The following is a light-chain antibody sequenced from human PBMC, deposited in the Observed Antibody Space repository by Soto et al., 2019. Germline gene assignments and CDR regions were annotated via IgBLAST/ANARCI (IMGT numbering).Light chain of an antibody. Sequence: DIQMTQSPSTLSASVGDRVTITCRASQSISSWLAWYQQKPGKAPKLLIYDASSLESGVPSSFSGSGSGTEFPLTISSLQPDDFATYYCQQYNSYSYTFGQGNKLEIK. CDR3: QQYNSYSYT. CDR1: QSISSW. CDR2: DAS. V-gene: IGKV1-5*01. J-gene: IGKJ2*01.